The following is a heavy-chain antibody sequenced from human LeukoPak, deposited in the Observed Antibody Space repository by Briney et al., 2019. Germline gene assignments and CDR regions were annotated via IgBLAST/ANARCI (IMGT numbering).Heavy chain of an antibody. CDR2: FDPEDGET. D-gene: IGHD3-22*01. CDR1: GYTLTELS. CDR3: ATGFSDSSGYQSEYYFDY. V-gene: IGHV1-24*01. Sequence: GASVKVSCKVSGYTLTELSMHWVRQAPGKGLEWMGGFDPEDGETIYAQKFQGRVTMTEDTSTDTAYMELSSLRSEDTAVYYCATGFSDSSGYQSEYYFDYWGQGTLVTVSS. J-gene: IGHJ4*02.